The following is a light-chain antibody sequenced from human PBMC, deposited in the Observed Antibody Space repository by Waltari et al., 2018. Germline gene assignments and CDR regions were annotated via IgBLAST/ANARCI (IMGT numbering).Light chain of an antibody. Sequence: DIQMTQSPSSLSASVGDRVTITCRASQSISSYLNWYQQKPGKAPKLLIYAASSLQSGVPSRFSGSGSGTDFTLTISSLQPEDFATYYCQRYNSYSATFGQGTKVEI. CDR1: QSISSY. V-gene: IGKV1-39*01. CDR2: AAS. CDR3: QRYNSYSAT. J-gene: IGKJ1*01.